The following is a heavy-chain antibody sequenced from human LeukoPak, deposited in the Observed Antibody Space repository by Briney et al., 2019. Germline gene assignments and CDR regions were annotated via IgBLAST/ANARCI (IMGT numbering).Heavy chain of an antibody. CDR3: ASEAIYAGGTCSLQRFVS. J-gene: IGHJ4*02. Sequence: ASVKVSCKASGDTFTAYYMHWVRLAPGQGLEWMGWIDTNNGDTKYAQKFQGRVTITRDTSIGTAYMELSSLTSDDTAVYYCASEAIYAGGTCSLQRFVSWGPGTLVTVSS. CDR2: IDTNNGDT. CDR1: GDTFTAYY. V-gene: IGHV1-2*02. D-gene: IGHD2-21*01.